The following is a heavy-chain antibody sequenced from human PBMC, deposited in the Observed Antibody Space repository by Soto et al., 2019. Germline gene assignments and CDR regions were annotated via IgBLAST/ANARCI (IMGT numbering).Heavy chain of an antibody. V-gene: IGHV4-31*03. J-gene: IGHJ5*02. D-gene: IGHD2-15*01. CDR2: IYYSGST. CDR1: GGSISSGGYY. Sequence: SETLSLTCTVSGGSISSGGYYWSWIRQHPGKGLEWIGYIYYSGSTYYNPSLKSRVTISVDTSKNQFSLKLSSVTAADTAVYYCAGGQKTVYCSGGSCYGDWFDPWGQGTLVTVSS. CDR3: AGGQKTVYCSGGSCYGDWFDP.